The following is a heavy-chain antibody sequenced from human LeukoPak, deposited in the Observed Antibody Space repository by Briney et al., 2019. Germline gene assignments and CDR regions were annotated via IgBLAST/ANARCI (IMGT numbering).Heavy chain of an antibody. Sequence: SETLSLTCAVYGGSFSGYYWSWIRQPPGKGLEWIGEINHSGSTNYNPSLKSRVTISVDTSKNQFSLKLSSVTAADTAVYYCARGQDYYDSSGYYYPGAFDIWGQGTMVTVSS. J-gene: IGHJ3*02. CDR3: ARGQDYYDSSGYYYPGAFDI. CDR2: INHSGST. V-gene: IGHV4-34*01. D-gene: IGHD3-22*01. CDR1: GGSFSGYY.